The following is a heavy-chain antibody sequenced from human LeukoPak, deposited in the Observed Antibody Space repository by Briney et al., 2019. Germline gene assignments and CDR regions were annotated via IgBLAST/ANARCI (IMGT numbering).Heavy chain of an antibody. D-gene: IGHD5-18*01. V-gene: IGHV4-30-2*01. CDR1: GGSISSGGYY. CDR2: INHSGST. Sequence: PSQTLSLTCTVSGGSISSGGYYWSWIRQPPGKGLEWIGEINHSGSTNYNPSLKSRVTISVDTSKNHFSLKLSSVTAADTAVYYCARANWGIQLWGSPDFDYWGQGTLVTVSS. CDR3: ARANWGIQLWGSPDFDY. J-gene: IGHJ4*02.